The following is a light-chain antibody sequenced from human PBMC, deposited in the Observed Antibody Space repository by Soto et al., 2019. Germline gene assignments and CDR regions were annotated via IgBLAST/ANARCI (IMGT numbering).Light chain of an antibody. CDR2: GAS. J-gene: IGKJ5*01. V-gene: IGKV3D-15*01. Sequence: VLTQSPATLSVSPGERATLSCRASQSVSTNLAWYQQKRGQPPRLLIYGASTRATGIPARLSGSGSETEFTLPIGSLQSEDFAVYYCQQYGSSHTFGQGTRLEI. CDR3: QQYGSSHT. CDR1: QSVSTN.